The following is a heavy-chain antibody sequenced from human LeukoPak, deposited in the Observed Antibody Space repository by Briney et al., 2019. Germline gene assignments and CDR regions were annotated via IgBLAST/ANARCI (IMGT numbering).Heavy chain of an antibody. CDR2: ISTYNGKT. Sequence: ASVKVSCRASGYTFTTYGITWVRQAPGQGLEWLGWISTYNGKTNYAQKIQGRVTMTTDTSTSTAYMELRTLRSDDTAVYFCARVQVLIVPAAINYWGQGTLVTVSS. CDR3: ARVQVLIVPAAINY. J-gene: IGHJ4*02. CDR1: GYTFTTYG. V-gene: IGHV1-18*01. D-gene: IGHD2-2*01.